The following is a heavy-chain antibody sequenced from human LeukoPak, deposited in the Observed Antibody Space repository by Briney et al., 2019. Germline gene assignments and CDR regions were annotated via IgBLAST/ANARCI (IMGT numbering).Heavy chain of an antibody. D-gene: IGHD1-26*01. CDR1: GGSISSGGYY. CDR2: IYYSGST. V-gene: IGHV4-31*03. Sequence: SETLSLTCTVSGGSISSGGYYWSWIRQHPGKGLEWIGYIYYSGSTYYNPSLKSRVTISVDTSKNQFSLKLSSVTAADTAVYYCARHVEWELNFDYWGQGTLVTVSS. CDR3: ARHVEWELNFDY. J-gene: IGHJ4*02.